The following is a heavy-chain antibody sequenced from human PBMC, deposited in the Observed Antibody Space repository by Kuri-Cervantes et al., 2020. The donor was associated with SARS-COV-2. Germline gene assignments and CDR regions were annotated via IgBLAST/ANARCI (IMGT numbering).Heavy chain of an antibody. V-gene: IGHV3-53*01. J-gene: IGHJ4*02. Sequence: GESLKISCAASGFTVSSNYMSWVRQAPGKGLEWVSVIYSGGSTYYADSVKGRFTISRHNSKNTLYLQMNSLRAEDTAVYYCARDIAYCGGDCYPGINYWGQGTLVTVSS. CDR2: IYSGGST. CDR1: GFTVSSNY. D-gene: IGHD2-21*02. CDR3: ARDIAYCGGDCYPGINY.